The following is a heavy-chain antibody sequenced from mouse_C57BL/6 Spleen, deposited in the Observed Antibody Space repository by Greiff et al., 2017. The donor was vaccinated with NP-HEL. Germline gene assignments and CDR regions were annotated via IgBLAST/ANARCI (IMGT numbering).Heavy chain of an antibody. CDR1: GYTFTSYW. J-gene: IGHJ4*01. V-gene: IGHV1-61*01. D-gene: IGHD1-3*01. CDR2: IYPSDSET. CDR3: ARSGKWAMDY. Sequence: VQLQQPGAELVRPGSSVKLSCKASGYTFTSYWMDWVKQRPGQGLEWIGNIYPSDSETHYNQKFKDKATLTVDKSSSTAYMQLSSLTSEDSAVYYCARSGKWAMDYWGQGTSVTVSS.